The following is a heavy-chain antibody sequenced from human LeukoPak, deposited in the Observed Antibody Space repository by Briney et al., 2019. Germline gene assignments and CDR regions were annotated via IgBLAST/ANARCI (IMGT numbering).Heavy chain of an antibody. CDR2: IRSSSSYT. CDR1: GVSISSGGHY. D-gene: IGHD5-12*01. Sequence: LTCTVSGVSISSGGHYMSWIRQAPGKGLEWVSYIRSSSSYTNYADSVKGRFTISRDNAKNSLYLQMNSLRAEDTAVYYCARGHNIVATKPYFDYWGQGTLVTVSS. CDR3: ARGHNIVATKPYFDY. V-gene: IGHV3-11*05. J-gene: IGHJ4*02.